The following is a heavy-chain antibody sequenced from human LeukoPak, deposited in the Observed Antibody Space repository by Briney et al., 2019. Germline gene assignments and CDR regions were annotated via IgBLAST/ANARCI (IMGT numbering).Heavy chain of an antibody. Sequence: SETLSLTCTVSGGSISSYYWNWIRQPPGKGLEWIGYIYYSGSTNYNPSLRSRVTISVDTSKNQFSLKLSSVTAADTAVYYCARGDDRSGYYDFWNNYGDYYMDVWGKGTTVTVSS. CDR1: GGSISSYY. CDR3: ARGDDRSGYYDFWNNYGDYYMDV. D-gene: IGHD3-3*01. CDR2: IYYSGST. V-gene: IGHV4-59*01. J-gene: IGHJ6*03.